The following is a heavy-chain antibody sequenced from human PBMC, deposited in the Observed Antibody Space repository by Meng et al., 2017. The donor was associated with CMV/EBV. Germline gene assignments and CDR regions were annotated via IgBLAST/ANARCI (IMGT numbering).Heavy chain of an antibody. CDR3: ATIMITFGGVIAKKSDY. D-gene: IGHD3-16*02. V-gene: IGHV4-39*07. Sequence: SETLSLTCTVSGGSISSSSYYWGWIRQPPGKGLEWIGSIYYSGSTYYNPSLKSRVTISVDTSKNQFSLKLSSVTAADTAVYYCATIMITFGGVIAKKSDYWGQGTLVTVSS. J-gene: IGHJ4*02. CDR1: GGSISSSSYY. CDR2: IYYSGST.